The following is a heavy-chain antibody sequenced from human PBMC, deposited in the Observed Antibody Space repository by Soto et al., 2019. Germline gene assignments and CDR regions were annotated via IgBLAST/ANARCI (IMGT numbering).Heavy chain of an antibody. CDR2: INAGNGNT. CDR3: ARVKYYYDSSVAMDV. V-gene: IGHV1-3*01. J-gene: IGHJ6*02. Sequence: ASVKVSCKAPGYTFTSYAMHWVRQAPGQRLEWMGWINAGNGNTKYSQKFQGRVTITRDTSASTAYMELSSLRSEDTAVYYCARVKYYYDSSVAMDVWGQGTTVTVSS. CDR1: GYTFTSYA. D-gene: IGHD3-22*01.